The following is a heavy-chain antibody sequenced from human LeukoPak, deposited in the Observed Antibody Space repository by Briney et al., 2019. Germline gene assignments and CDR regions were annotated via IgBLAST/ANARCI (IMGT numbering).Heavy chain of an antibody. CDR3: ATQEIKYYYGSGSYYGGY. CDR2: MNPNSGNT. CDR1: GYTFTSYD. D-gene: IGHD3-10*01. J-gene: IGHJ4*02. Sequence: GASVKVSCKASGYTFTSYDINWVRQATGQGLEWMGWMNPNSGNTGYAQKFQGRVTMTRNTSISTAYMKLSSLRSEDTAVYYCATQEIKYYYGSGSYYGGYWGQGTLVTVSS. V-gene: IGHV1-8*01.